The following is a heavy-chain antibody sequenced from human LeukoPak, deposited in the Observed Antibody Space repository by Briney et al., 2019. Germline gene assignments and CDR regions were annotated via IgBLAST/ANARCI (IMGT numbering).Heavy chain of an antibody. CDR3: ASKGVGGTYDAFDI. D-gene: IGHD1-26*01. Sequence: PGGSLRLSCGASGFTFSSYSMNWVRQAPGEGLEWISYISSGSSTIYYADSVKGRFTISRDNAKNSLYLQMNSLRDEDTAVYYCASKGVGGTYDAFDIWGKGTMVTVSS. CDR2: ISSGSSTI. CDR1: GFTFSSYS. J-gene: IGHJ3*02. V-gene: IGHV3-48*02.